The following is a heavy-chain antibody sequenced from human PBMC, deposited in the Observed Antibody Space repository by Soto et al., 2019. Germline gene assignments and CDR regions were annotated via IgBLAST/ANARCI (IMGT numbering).Heavy chain of an antibody. Sequence: SGPTLVNPTQTLTLTCTFSGFSLSTDGVGVGWIRQPPGKALEWLALIYWDDDKRYSPSLGSRLTIAKATSKNQVVLTMTNMDPVDTGTYYCAHRLRARSGSYLDFWGQGTLVTSPQ. D-gene: IGHD3-10*01. CDR3: AHRLRARSGSYLDF. V-gene: IGHV2-5*02. J-gene: IGHJ4*02. CDR2: IYWDDDK. CDR1: GFSLSTDGVG.